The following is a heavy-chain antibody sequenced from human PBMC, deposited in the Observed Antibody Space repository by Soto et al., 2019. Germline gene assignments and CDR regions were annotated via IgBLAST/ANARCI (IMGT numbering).Heavy chain of an antibody. CDR3: ARGLEIFLYGMDV. J-gene: IGHJ6*02. CDR1: GGSFIGYY. V-gene: IGHV4-34*01. Sequence: SETLSLTCAVYGGSFIGYYWIFIRHPPWKWLEWIGEINHSGSTNYNPSLKSRVTISVDTSKNQFSLKLSSVTAADTAVYYCARGLEIFLYGMDVWGQGTTVTVSS. CDR2: INHSGST. D-gene: IGHD1-1*01.